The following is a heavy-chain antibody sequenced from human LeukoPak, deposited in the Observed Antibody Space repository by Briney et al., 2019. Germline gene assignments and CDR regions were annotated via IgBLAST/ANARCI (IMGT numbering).Heavy chain of an antibody. CDR1: GYTLTELS. J-gene: IGHJ4*02. CDR2: FDPEDGET. D-gene: IGHD3-3*01. V-gene: IGHV1-24*01. CDR3: ARDTLITIFGVVIIEFDY. Sequence: GASVKVSCKVSGYTLTELSMHWVRQAPGKGLEWMGGFDPEDGETIYAQKFQGRVTMTEDTSTDTAYMELSSLRSDDTAVYYCARDTLITIFGVVIIEFDYWGQGTLVTVSS.